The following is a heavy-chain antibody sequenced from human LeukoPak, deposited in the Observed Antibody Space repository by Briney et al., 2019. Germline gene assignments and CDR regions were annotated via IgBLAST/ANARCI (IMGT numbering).Heavy chain of an antibody. CDR2: IYYSGST. J-gene: IGHJ4*02. D-gene: IGHD3-9*01. Sequence: PSETLSLTCTVSGGSISSSSYYWGWIRQPPGKGLEWIGSIYYSGSTYYNPSLKSRVTISVDTSKNQFSLKLSSVTAADTAVYYCARHVVDILTPIDYWGQGTLVTVPS. CDR3: ARHVVDILTPIDY. CDR1: GGSISSSSYY. V-gene: IGHV4-39*01.